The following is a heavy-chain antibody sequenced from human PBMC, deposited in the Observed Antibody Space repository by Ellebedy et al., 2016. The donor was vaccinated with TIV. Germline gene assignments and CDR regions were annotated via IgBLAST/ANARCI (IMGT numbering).Heavy chain of an antibody. CDR1: GFTFSISG. Sequence: GESLKISXAASGFTFSISGMSWVRLAPGKGLEWVSSVSGSGGSTYYADSVKGRFTISRDKSKNMLFLQMDSLRAEDTAIYYCAKRSPIYDTTGYQSPSFDHWGQGTLVTVSS. CDR2: VSGSGGST. D-gene: IGHD3-22*01. V-gene: IGHV3-23*01. J-gene: IGHJ4*02. CDR3: AKRSPIYDTTGYQSPSFDH.